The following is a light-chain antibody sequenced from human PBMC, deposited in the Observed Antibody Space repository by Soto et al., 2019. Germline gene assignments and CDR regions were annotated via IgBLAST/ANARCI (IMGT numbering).Light chain of an antibody. CDR2: SDN. CDR1: SSNIGRYS. Sequence: HSVLTQPPSASGTPGQRVTISCSGSSSNIGRYSVNWYRQLPGTAPKLLIHSDNRRPSGVPDGFSGSKSGTSASLAISGLQSDDEAEYYCAVWDDSLNGVLFGGGTKLTVL. J-gene: IGLJ2*01. V-gene: IGLV1-44*01. CDR3: AVWDDSLNGVL.